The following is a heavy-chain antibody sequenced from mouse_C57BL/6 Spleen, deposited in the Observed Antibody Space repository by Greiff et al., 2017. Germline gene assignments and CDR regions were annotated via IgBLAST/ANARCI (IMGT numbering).Heavy chain of an antibody. J-gene: IGHJ3*01. CDR3: ARRWSAQGSWCAG. D-gene: IGHD3-2*02. CDR2: ISCGRGTI. CDR1: GFTFSDYG. V-gene: IGHV5-17*01. Sequence: EVQLVESGGGLVMPGGSLKLSCAASGFTFSDYGMHWVRQAPEQGLEWVAYISCGRGTIYYADTVKGRFTITGDNDKNTVFLQMTSRRFEDTAMYDCARRWSAQGSWCAGWGQGSLGTVSA.